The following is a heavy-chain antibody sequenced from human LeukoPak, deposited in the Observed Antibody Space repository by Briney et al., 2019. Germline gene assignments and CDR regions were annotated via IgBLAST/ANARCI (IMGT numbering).Heavy chain of an antibody. D-gene: IGHD3-10*01. CDR2: ISSSSSYI. Sequence: GGSLRLSCAASGFTFSSYSMNWVRQAPGKGLEWVSSISSSSSYIYYADSVKGRFTISRDNAKNSLYLQMNSLRAEDTAVYYYPRDRGPYKYYFDYWGQGTMVTVSS. V-gene: IGHV3-21*01. CDR3: PRDRGPYKYYFDY. CDR1: GFTFSSYS. J-gene: IGHJ4*02.